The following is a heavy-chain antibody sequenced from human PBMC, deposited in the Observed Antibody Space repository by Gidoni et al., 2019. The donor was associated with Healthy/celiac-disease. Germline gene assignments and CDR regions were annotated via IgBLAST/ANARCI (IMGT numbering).Heavy chain of an antibody. J-gene: IGHJ4*02. CDR1: GFTFSNAW. Sequence: EVQLVESGGGLVKPGGSLRLSCAASGFTFSNAWMSWVRQAPGKGLEWVGRIKSKTDGGTTDYAAPVKGRFTISRDDSKNTLYLQMNSLKTEDTAVYYCTTDPLLRFLEWLPDYWGQGTLVTVSS. D-gene: IGHD3-3*01. CDR3: TTDPLLRFLEWLPDY. CDR2: IKSKTDGGTT. V-gene: IGHV3-15*01.